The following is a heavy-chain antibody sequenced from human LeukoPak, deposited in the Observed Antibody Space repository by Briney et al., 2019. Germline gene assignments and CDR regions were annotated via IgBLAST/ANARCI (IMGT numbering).Heavy chain of an antibody. J-gene: IGHJ4*02. Sequence: GGSLRLSCAASGFTFSTFAMHWVRLSPGKGLEWVSSITGSGPYMLYADSVKHRFTISRDNTKNLLYLEMNSLRAEDTAVYYCARSMRGVKPLTYYYDSSEVGEDYWGQGTLVTVSS. CDR1: GFTFSTFA. V-gene: IGHV3-21*06. CDR2: ITGSGPYM. CDR3: ARSMRGVKPLTYYYDSSEVGEDY. D-gene: IGHD3-22*01.